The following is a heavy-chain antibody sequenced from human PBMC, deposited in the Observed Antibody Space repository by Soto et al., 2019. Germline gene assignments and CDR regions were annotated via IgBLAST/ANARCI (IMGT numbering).Heavy chain of an antibody. CDR3: EVESEAGIKGIKYYYGMDV. D-gene: IGHD6-13*01. V-gene: IGHV3-53*01. CDR2: IYSGGTT. Sequence: GPLGLTCAASVFTVSSNYMSWVRQAPGKGLEWVSLIYSGGTTYYADSVKGRFTISRDKSKNTLYLQMNSLRAEDTAVYYCEVESEAGIKGIKYYYGMDVWGQGTKVTVYS. CDR1: VFTVSSNY. J-gene: IGHJ6*02.